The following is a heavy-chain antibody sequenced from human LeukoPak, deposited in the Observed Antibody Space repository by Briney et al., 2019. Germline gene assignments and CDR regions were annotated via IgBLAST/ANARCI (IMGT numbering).Heavy chain of an antibody. CDR1: GASISSYY. CDR3: TRAVWGTGLLLDN. V-gene: IGHV4-4*08. CDR2: ISTSGST. J-gene: IGHJ4*02. D-gene: IGHD3-16*01. Sequence: SETLSLTCTVSGASISSYYWSWIRQPPGKGLEWIGYISTSGSTNYYPSLKSRVTLSIDTSKNQFPLRLSSVTAADTAVYYCTRAVWGTGLLLDNWGQGTLVTVSS.